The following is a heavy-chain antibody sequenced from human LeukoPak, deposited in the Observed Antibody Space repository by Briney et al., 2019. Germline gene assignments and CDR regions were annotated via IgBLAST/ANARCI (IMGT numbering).Heavy chain of an antibody. J-gene: IGHJ4*02. Sequence: PGGSLRLSCAVSGFPLSDAWMNWVRQVPGKGLEWVGRIKRTVYGAPTDYAAPVKGRLIITRDDSRNMVYLQMNSLKTEDTAVYFCTSGYSVARHDHYWGPGAQVIVSS. CDR2: IKRTVYGAPT. CDR1: GFPLSDAW. V-gene: IGHV3-15*07. CDR3: TSGYSVARHDHY. D-gene: IGHD5/OR15-5a*01.